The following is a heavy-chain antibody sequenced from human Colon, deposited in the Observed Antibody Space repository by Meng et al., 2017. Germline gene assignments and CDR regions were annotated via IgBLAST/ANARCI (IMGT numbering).Heavy chain of an antibody. D-gene: IGHD2-21*02. CDR3: ARVNGDFDEAWFDP. Sequence: QVQLQESGPGLVRPSETLSLTCTVSGGSVSSGDYYWSWIRQPPGKGLEWLGYVYYTGNTNYNPSLKNRVTISLDTSNNQFSLKLTSMTAADAAIYYCARVNGDFDEAWFDPWGQGTLVTVFS. J-gene: IGHJ5*02. CDR1: GGSVSSGDYY. V-gene: IGHV4-61*08. CDR2: VYYTGNT.